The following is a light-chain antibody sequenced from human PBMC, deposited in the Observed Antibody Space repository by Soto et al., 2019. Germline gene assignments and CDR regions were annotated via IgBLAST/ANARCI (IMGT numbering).Light chain of an antibody. CDR2: LNSDGSH. CDR3: QTWGTGIHV. V-gene: IGLV4-69*01. Sequence: QPVLTQSPSASASLGASVKLTCTLSGGHSSYAIAWHQQQPEKGPRYLMKLNSDGSHSKGDGIPDRFSGSSSGAERYLTISSLQSEDEADYYCQTWGTGIHVFGTGTKVTVL. CDR1: GGHSSYA. J-gene: IGLJ1*01.